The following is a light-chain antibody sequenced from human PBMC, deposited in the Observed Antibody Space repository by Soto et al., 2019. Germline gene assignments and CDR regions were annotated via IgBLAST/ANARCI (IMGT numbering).Light chain of an antibody. CDR1: QSVGSN. CDR3: QQYNNWPPLT. Sequence: ERVMTQSRATLSVSPGERATLSCMASQSVGSNLAWYQQKPGQAPRLLIFGASSRATGVPARFSGSGSGTEFTLTISRLQSEDFAVYYCQQYNNWPPLTFGGGTKVDIK. V-gene: IGKV3-15*01. J-gene: IGKJ4*01. CDR2: GAS.